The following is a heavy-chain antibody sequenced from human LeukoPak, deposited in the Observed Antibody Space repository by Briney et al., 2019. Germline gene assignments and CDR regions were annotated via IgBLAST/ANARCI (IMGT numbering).Heavy chain of an antibody. CDR3: ARVCSSGRCLDY. D-gene: IGHD2-15*01. CDR1: GYSISSGYY. Sequence: SETLSLTCTVSGYSISSGYYWAWMRQPPGKGLEWIGSINHSGSTYCNPSLKSRVTVSVDTSKDQVSLRLSSVTAADTAVYYCARVCSSGRCLDYWGQGTLVTVSS. J-gene: IGHJ4*02. CDR2: INHSGST. V-gene: IGHV4-38-2*02.